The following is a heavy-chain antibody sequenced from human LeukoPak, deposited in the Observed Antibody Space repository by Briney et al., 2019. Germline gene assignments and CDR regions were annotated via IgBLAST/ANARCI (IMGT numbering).Heavy chain of an antibody. D-gene: IGHD3-10*01. CDR1: GGSISSSSYY. J-gene: IGHJ5*02. CDR2: IYYGGST. V-gene: IGHV4-39*01. CDR3: ATRGLLWFGELFGGNWFDP. Sequence: SETLSLTCTVSGGSISSSSYYWGWLRQPPGKGLEWIGSIYYGGSTYDNPSLKSRVTISVDTSKNQFSLKLSSVTAADTAVYYCATRGLLWFGELFGGNWFDPWGQGTLVTVSS.